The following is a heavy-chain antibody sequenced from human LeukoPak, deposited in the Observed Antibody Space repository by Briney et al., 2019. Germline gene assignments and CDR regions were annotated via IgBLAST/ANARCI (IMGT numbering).Heavy chain of an antibody. J-gene: IGHJ4*02. V-gene: IGHV3-23*01. CDR2: LRGNDET. CDR1: GFTFSNSA. Sequence: GGSLRLSCAASGFTFSNSAMSWVRQAPARGPEWVSSLRGNDETFYADSVKGRFTLSRDDSRNTVYLQLNNLRVEDTAIYYCARASWVSDPDAVRWGQGTQVTVSS. CDR3: ARASWVSDPDAVR. D-gene: IGHD3-10*01.